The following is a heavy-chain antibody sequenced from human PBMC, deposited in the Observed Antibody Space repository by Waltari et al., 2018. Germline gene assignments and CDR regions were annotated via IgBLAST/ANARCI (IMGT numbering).Heavy chain of an antibody. CDR1: GYTFTGYY. CDR2: INPNRGDT. V-gene: IGHV1-2*06. D-gene: IGHD4-17*01. Sequence: QVHLVQSGAEVKKPGASVKVSCKASGYTFTGYYIQWVRRAPGQGLEWRGRINPNRGDTNYAPKFQGRVTLTRDTSINTAYMELSSLKSDDTAVYYCARDLGSDYGNRDYWGQGTLVTVPS. CDR3: ARDLGSDYGNRDY. J-gene: IGHJ4*02.